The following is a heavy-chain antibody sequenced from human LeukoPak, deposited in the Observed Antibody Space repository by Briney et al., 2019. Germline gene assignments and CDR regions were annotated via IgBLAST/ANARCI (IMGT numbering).Heavy chain of an antibody. CDR3: ASSYYDSSGFFDY. CDR1: GGTFSSYA. V-gene: IGHV1-69*05. Sequence: ASVKVSCKASGGTFSSYAISWVRQAPGQGLEWMGRIIPIFGTANYAQKFQGRVTITTDESTSTAYMELSSLRSEDTAVYYCASSYYDSSGFFDYWGQGTLVSFSS. D-gene: IGHD3-22*01. J-gene: IGHJ4*02. CDR2: IIPIFGTA.